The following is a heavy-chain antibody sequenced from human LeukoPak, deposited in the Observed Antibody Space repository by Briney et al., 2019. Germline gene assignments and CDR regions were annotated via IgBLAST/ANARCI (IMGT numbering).Heavy chain of an antibody. V-gene: IGHV3-20*04. J-gene: IGHJ4*02. CDR3: ARDLLVAGTGFGY. CDR1: GFSVSSTY. CDR2: INWKGGST. Sequence: GGSLRLSCAASGFSVSSTYMSWVRQAPGKGLEWVSGINWKGGSTGYADSVKGRFTISRDNAKKSLYLQMNSLRAEDTALYYCARDLLVAGTGFGYWGRGTLVTVSS. D-gene: IGHD6-19*01.